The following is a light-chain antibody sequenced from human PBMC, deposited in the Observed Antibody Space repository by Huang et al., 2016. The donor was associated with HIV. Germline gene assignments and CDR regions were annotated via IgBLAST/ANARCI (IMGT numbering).Light chain of an antibody. CDR1: QSVSRF. J-gene: IGKJ4*01. V-gene: IGKV3-11*01. CDR3: QQRSSWPRVT. CDR2: DAS. Sequence: EIVLTPSPATLSLSPGERATLSCRASQSVSRFLAWYKQKAGQAPRLLIYDASNRAIDIPARFSGSGSGTEFTLNISSLEPEDFAVYYCQQRSSWPRVTFGGGTKVELK.